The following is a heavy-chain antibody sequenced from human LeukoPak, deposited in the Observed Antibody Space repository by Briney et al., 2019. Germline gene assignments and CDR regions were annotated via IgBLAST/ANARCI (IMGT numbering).Heavy chain of an antibody. Sequence: GGSLRLSCAASGFTVSSNYMNWVRQAPGKGLEWVSAVTGPGDTTYYADSVKGRFFMSREDSKTTVYLQMNSLRAEDTAIYYCAKGAEIDLWGQGTLVTVSS. V-gene: IGHV3-23*01. J-gene: IGHJ5*02. D-gene: IGHD3-16*01. CDR2: VTGPGDTT. CDR1: GFTVSSNY. CDR3: AKGAEIDL.